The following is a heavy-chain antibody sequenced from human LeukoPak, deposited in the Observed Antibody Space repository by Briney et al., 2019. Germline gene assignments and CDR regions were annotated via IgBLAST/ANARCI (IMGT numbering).Heavy chain of an antibody. Sequence: SVKVSCKASGGTFSSYAISWVRQAPGQGLEWMGGIIPIFGTANYAQKFQGRVTITADESTSTAYMELSSLRSEDTAVYYCARDGVGNYDSTTMRPGSYYYYMDVWGKGTTVTISS. D-gene: IGHD3-22*01. CDR3: ARDGVGNYDSTTMRPGSYYYYMDV. CDR2: IIPIFGTA. CDR1: GGTFSSYA. J-gene: IGHJ6*03. V-gene: IGHV1-69*01.